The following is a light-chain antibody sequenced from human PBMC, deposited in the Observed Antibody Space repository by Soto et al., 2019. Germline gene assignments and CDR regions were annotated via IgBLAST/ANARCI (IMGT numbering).Light chain of an antibody. CDR3: HQGYSTPYT. V-gene: IGKV1-39*01. J-gene: IGKJ2*01. CDR2: AVS. Sequence: DIQMTQSPSSLSASVGDRVTITCRASQSISNDLNGYQQKPGKAPNLLMHAVSSLKSGVQSRFSGSGAGTDFTLTISSLQPEDCATYYCHQGYSTPYTFGQGTKLEIK. CDR1: QSISND.